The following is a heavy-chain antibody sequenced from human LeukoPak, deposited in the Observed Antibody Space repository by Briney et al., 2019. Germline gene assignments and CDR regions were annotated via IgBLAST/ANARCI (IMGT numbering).Heavy chain of an antibody. Sequence: SETLSLTCTVSGGSISSYYWSWIRQPPGEGLEWIGYIYYSGSTNYNPSLKSRVTISVDTSKNQFSLKLSSVTAADTAVYYCARHFRDDPGAFDIWGQGTMVTVSS. V-gene: IGHV4-59*08. CDR2: IYYSGST. CDR3: ARHFRDDPGAFDI. CDR1: GGSISSYY. D-gene: IGHD2-21*01. J-gene: IGHJ3*02.